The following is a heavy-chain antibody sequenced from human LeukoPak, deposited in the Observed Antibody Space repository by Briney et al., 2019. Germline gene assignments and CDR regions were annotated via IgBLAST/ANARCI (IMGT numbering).Heavy chain of an antibody. CDR1: GFTFSSYA. V-gene: IGHV3-23*01. D-gene: IGHD3-3*01. CDR3: AKSGLFWSGYYTVDY. Sequence: GGSLRLSCAASGFTFSSYAMSWVRQAPGKGLEWVSAISGSGGSTYYADSVKGRFTISRDNSKNTLYLQMNSLRAEDTAVYYCAKSGLFWSGYYTVDYWGQGTLVTVSS. CDR2: ISGSGGST. J-gene: IGHJ4*02.